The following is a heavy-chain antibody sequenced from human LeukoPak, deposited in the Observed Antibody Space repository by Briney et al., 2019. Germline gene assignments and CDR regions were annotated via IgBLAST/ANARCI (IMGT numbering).Heavy chain of an antibody. CDR1: GYTLTELS. D-gene: IGHD1-26*01. J-gene: IGHJ4*02. V-gene: IGHV1-24*01. CDR2: FDPEDGET. CDR3: AGGKELLPFDY. Sequence: ASVTVSCMVSGYTLTELSMHWVRQAPGKGLEWVGGFDPEDGETIYAQKFQGRVTMTEDTSTDTAYMELSSLRSEDTAVYYCAGGKELLPFDYWGQGTLVTVSS.